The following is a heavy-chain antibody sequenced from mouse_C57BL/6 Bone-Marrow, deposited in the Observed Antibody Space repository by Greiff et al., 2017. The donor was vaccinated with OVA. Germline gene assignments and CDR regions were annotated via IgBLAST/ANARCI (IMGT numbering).Heavy chain of an antibody. D-gene: IGHD2-2*01. J-gene: IGHJ3*01. CDR1: GYTFTSYG. CDR2: IYPRSGNT. CDR3: ASEWLRQAWFAY. V-gene: IGHV1-81*01. Sequence: QVQLQQSDAELARPGASVKLSCKASGYTFTSYGISWVKQRTGQGLEWIGEIYPRSGNTYYNEKFKGKATLTADKSSSTAYMELRSLTSEDSAVYFCASEWLRQAWFAYWGQGTLVTVSA.